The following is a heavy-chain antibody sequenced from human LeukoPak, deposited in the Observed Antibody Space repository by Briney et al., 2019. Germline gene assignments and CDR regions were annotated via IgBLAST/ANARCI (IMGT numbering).Heavy chain of an antibody. CDR2: VSGSGGST. CDR3: AKDSDYGGYAYMDV. Sequence: GVSLRLSCAASGFTFSSYAMSWVRQAPGKGLEWVSAVSGSGGSTNYADSVKGRFTISRDNSKNTLHLQMNSLRAEDTAAYYCAKDSDYGGYAYMDVWGKGTTVTVSS. D-gene: IGHD4-23*01. CDR1: GFTFSSYA. J-gene: IGHJ6*03. V-gene: IGHV3-23*01.